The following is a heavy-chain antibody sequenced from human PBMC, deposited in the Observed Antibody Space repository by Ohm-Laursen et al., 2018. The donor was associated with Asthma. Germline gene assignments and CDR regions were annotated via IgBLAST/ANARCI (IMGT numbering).Heavy chain of an antibody. V-gene: IGHV3-30*18. CDR1: GFTFSSYG. Sequence: SLRLSCAASGFTFSSYGMHWVRQAPGKGLEWVAVISYDGSNKYYADSVKGRFTTSRDNAKNLVYLQMNSLRAEDTAVYYCAKDREDTAMGNWFDPWGQGTLVTVSS. J-gene: IGHJ5*02. CDR2: ISYDGSNK. CDR3: AKDREDTAMGNWFDP. D-gene: IGHD5-18*01.